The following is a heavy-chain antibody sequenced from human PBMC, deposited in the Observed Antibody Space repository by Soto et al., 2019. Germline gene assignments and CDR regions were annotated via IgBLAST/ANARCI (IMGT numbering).Heavy chain of an antibody. CDR2: INYSGST. V-gene: IGHV4-39*01. D-gene: IGHD3-22*01. Sequence: AATLSLTCTVSCASISNGIYYWSWIRQLPGEGLEWIGTINYSGSTYYNPSLKSRATISVDTSKNQFSLKLSSVTAADTAVYYCARRLYYDSSGFEGGGMDVWGQGTMVTVSS. J-gene: IGHJ6*02. CDR3: ARRLYYDSSGFEGGGMDV. CDR1: CASISNGIYY.